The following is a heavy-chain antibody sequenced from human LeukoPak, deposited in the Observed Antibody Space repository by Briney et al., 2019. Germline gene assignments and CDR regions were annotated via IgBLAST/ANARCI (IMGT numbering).Heavy chain of an antibody. J-gene: IGHJ4*02. Sequence: TGGSLRLFCVASGIDISYHYVGWVRQAPGKGLEWVSVIHTGGTTHYADSVKGRFTVSKDTSNNTVFLQMNSLRVEDTAVYFCARVWFGYFFQWGQGALVTVSS. D-gene: IGHD3-10*01. CDR1: GIDISYHY. CDR3: ARVWFGYFFQ. CDR2: IHTGGTT. V-gene: IGHV3-53*01.